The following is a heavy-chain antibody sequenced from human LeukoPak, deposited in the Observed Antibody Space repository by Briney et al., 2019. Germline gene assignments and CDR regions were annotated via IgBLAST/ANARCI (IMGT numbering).Heavy chain of an antibody. D-gene: IGHD3-10*01. CDR1: WFSLSTSGMC. CDR3: ARISVASDAFDI. Sequence: SGPAPVKPTQALRLTCTFSWFSLSTSGMCVSWIRQPPGKALEWLARIDWDDDKYYSTSLKTRLTISKDTSKNQVVLTMTNMDPVDTATYYCARISVASDAFDICGQGTMVTVS. V-gene: IGHV2-70*11. CDR2: IDWDDDK. J-gene: IGHJ3*02.